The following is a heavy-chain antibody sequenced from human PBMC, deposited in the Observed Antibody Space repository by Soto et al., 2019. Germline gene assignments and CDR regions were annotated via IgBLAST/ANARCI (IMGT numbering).Heavy chain of an antibody. J-gene: IGHJ4*02. V-gene: IGHV4-30-4*01. Sequence: SETLSLTCTVSGGSISSGDYYWSWIRQPPGKGLEWIGYIYYSGSTYYNPSLKSRVTISIDTSKNQFSLKLSSVTAADTAVYYCARAQLVGYYFDSWGQGTPVTVSS. CDR1: GGSISSGDYY. D-gene: IGHD2-2*01. CDR3: ARAQLVGYYFDS. CDR2: IYYSGST.